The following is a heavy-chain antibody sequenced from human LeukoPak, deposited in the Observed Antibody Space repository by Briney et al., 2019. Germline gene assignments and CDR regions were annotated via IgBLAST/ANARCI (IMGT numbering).Heavy chain of an antibody. V-gene: IGHV3-23*01. CDR3: AKGGNYYGSGSYIDY. D-gene: IGHD3-10*01. Sequence: GSLRLSCAASGFTVHSNYMSWVRQAPGKGLEWVSYISSSGSTIYYADSVKGRFTISRDNSKNTLYLQMNSLRAEDTAVYYCAKGGNYYGSGSYIDYWGQGTLVTVSS. CDR1: GFTVHSNY. J-gene: IGHJ4*02. CDR2: ISSSGSTI.